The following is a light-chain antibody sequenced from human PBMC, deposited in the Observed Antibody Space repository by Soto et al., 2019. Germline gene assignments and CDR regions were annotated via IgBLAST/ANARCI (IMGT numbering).Light chain of an antibody. CDR1: QSVSSSY. CDR2: GAS. V-gene: IGKV3-20*01. J-gene: IGKJ2*01. CDR3: QQDGSSRYT. Sequence: EIVLTQSPGTLSLSPGERATLSCRASQSVSSSYLAWYQQKPGQAPRLLIYGASSRATGIPDRFSGSGSGTDFTLTISRLEPEDFAVYYCQQDGSSRYTFGQRTKLQIK.